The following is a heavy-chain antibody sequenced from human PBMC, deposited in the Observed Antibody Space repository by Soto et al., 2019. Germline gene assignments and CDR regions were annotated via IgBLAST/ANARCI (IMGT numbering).Heavy chain of an antibody. J-gene: IGHJ6*02. CDR3: ARGPITIFYGMDV. CDR1: GYTFTGYY. V-gene: IGHV1-2*04. CDR2: INPNSGGT. Sequence: ASVKVSCKASGYTFTGYYMHWVRRAPGQGLEWMGWINPNSGGTNYAQKFQGWATMTRDTSISTAYMELSRLRSDDTAVYYCARGPITIFYGMDVWGQGTTVTVSS. D-gene: IGHD3-9*01.